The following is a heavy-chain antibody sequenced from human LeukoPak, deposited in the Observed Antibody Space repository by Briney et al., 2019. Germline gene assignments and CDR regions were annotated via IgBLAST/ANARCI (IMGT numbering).Heavy chain of an antibody. D-gene: IGHD2-15*01. Sequence: SETLSLTCTVSGGSISSSSYYWGWIRQPPGKGLEWIGSIYYSGSTYYNPSLKSRVTISVDTSKNQFSLKLSSVTAADTAVYYCARDGVLGYCSGGSCTDAFDIWGQGTMVTVSS. V-gene: IGHV4-39*07. CDR2: IYYSGST. CDR3: ARDGVLGYCSGGSCTDAFDI. J-gene: IGHJ3*02. CDR1: GGSISSSSYY.